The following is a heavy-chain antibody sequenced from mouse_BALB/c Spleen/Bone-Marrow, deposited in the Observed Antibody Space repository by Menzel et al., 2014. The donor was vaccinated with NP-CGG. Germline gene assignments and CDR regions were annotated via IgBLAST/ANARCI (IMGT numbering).Heavy chain of an antibody. V-gene: IGHV7-3*02. CDR2: IRNKASGYTT. CDR3: ARDEGLLRFNY. CDR1: GFTFTDYY. D-gene: IGHD2-3*01. J-gene: IGHJ3*01. Sequence: EVQLVESGGGLVQPGGSLRLSCATSGFTFTDYYMSWVRQPPGKALEWLGFIRNKASGYTTGYSASVKGRFTISRDNSQSILYLQMNTLRAEDSATYYCARDEGLLRFNYWGQGTLGTGSA.